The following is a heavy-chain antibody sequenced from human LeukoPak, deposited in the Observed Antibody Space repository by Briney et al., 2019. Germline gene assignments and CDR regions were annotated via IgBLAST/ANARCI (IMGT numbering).Heavy chain of an antibody. CDR2: ISNSGSDK. D-gene: IGHD3-10*01. Sequence: RGSLRLSCAASGFMFSSYEINWVRQAPGKGLEWVSYISNSGSDKYYADSVKGRFTISRDNAKNSLYLQMNSLRAEDTAVYYCARGYLRYYYMDVWGKGTTVTVSS. CDR3: ARGYLRYYYMDV. V-gene: IGHV3-48*03. J-gene: IGHJ6*04. CDR1: GFMFSSYE.